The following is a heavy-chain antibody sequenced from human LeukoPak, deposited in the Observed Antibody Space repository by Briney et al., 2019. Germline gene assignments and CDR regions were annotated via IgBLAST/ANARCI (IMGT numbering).Heavy chain of an antibody. CDR3: ARALAVAGLNFDY. CDR2: IIPIFGTA. Sequence: SVKVSCKASGGTFSSYAISWVRQAPGQGLEWMGGIIPIFGTANYAQKFQGRVTITADESTSTAYMELSSLRSEDTAVYYCARALAVAGLNFDYWGQGTLVTVSS. J-gene: IGHJ4*02. D-gene: IGHD6-19*01. CDR1: GGTFSSYA. V-gene: IGHV1-69*13.